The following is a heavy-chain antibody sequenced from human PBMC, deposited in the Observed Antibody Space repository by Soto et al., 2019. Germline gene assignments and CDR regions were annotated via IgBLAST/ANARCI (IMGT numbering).Heavy chain of an antibody. J-gene: IGHJ4*02. Sequence: SETLSLTCTVSGGSVGSGSYYWSWIRQPPGKGLEWIGYIYYSGSTNYNPSLKSRVTISVDTSKNQFSLKLSSVTAADTAVYYCASDFYDSSGYGSYWGQGTLVTVSS. CDR3: ASDFYDSSGYGSY. V-gene: IGHV4-61*01. D-gene: IGHD3-22*01. CDR2: IYYSGST. CDR1: GGSVGSGSYY.